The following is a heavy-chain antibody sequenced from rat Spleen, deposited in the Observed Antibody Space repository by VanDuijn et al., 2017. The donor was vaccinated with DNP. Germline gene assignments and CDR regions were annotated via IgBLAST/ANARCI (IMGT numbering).Heavy chain of an antibody. J-gene: IGHJ2*01. Sequence: EVQLQESGPGLVKPSQSLSLTCSVTGYSITSGYRWNWIRKFPGNKMEWIGYINYSGSTGYNPSLKSRISITRDTSKNQFFLHLDSVTTEDTATYYCARWVWYFDYWGQGIIVTVSS. CDR2: INYSGST. V-gene: IGHV3-1*01. CDR1: GYSITSGY. CDR3: ARWVWYFDY.